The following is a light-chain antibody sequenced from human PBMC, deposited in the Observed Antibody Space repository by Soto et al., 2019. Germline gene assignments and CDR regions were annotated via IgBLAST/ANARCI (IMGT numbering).Light chain of an antibody. Sequence: QSALTQPASVSGSPGQSITISCTGTSSDVGGYNYVSWYQQHPGKAPKLMIYDVSNRPSGVSNRFSGSKSGNTASLTISGLQAEDEADYYCSSYTSSSPPVVFGSGTKLIVL. J-gene: IGLJ2*01. CDR2: DVS. CDR3: SSYTSSSPPVV. V-gene: IGLV2-14*01. CDR1: SSDVGGYNY.